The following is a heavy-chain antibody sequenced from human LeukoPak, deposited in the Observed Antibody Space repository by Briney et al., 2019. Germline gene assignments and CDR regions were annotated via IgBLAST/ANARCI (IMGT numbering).Heavy chain of an antibody. Sequence: SVKVSCKASGGTLITHFISWVRQAPGQGLEWVGRIVPMIGIANYAQKFQGRVTITADKSTNTAYMEMKNVRFEDTAVYYCARHSSRGQYYAFDFWGQGALVTVSP. CDR1: GGTLITHF. V-gene: IGHV1-69*02. CDR2: IVPMIGIA. D-gene: IGHD3-3*01. CDR3: ARHSSRGQYYAFDF. J-gene: IGHJ4*02.